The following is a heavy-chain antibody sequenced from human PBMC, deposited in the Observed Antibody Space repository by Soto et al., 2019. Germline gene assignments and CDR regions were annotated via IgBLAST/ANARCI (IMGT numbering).Heavy chain of an antibody. CDR3: ARSVTNAFDI. Sequence: QLQLQESGPGLVKPSETLSLTCTVSGGSISSSSYYWGWIRQPPGKGLEWIGSIYYSGSTYYNPSRKSRVTISVDTAKNQGSLKLSSVTAADTAVYYCARSVTNAFDIWGQGTMVTVSS. V-gene: IGHV4-39*01. J-gene: IGHJ3*02. D-gene: IGHD2-8*01. CDR2: IYYSGST. CDR1: GGSISSSSYY.